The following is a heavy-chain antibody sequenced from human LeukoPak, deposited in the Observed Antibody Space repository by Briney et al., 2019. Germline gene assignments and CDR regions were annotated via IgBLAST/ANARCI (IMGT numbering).Heavy chain of an antibody. D-gene: IGHD1-26*01. V-gene: IGHV3-23*01. Sequence: QSGGSLGLSCAASGFTFSSYAMSWVRQAPGKGLEWVSAISGSGGSTYYADSVKGRFTISRDNSKNTLYLQMNSLRAEDTAVYYCAKDRGGSYYYFDYWGQGTLVTVSS. CDR1: GFTFSSYA. J-gene: IGHJ4*02. CDR2: ISGSGGST. CDR3: AKDRGGSYYYFDY.